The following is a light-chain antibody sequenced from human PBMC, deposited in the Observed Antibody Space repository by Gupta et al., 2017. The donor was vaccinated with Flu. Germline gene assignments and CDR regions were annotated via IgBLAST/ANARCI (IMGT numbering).Light chain of an antibody. CDR2: RNN. J-gene: IGLJ3*02. V-gene: IGLV1-47*01. Sequence: KISISCSGSSSNIGGNYVFWFQQLSGTAPKLLIYRNNQRPSGVPDRFSGSKSTISASLVISGLRSEDESDYYCATWDDSRKGWVFGGGTKVTVL. CDR3: ATWDDSRKGWV. CDR1: SSNIGGNY.